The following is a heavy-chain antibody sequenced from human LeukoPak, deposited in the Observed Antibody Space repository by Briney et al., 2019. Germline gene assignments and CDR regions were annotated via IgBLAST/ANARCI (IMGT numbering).Heavy chain of an antibody. J-gene: IGHJ4*02. CDR2: ISGSGGST. CDR1: GFTFSGSD. CDR3: AKCAFWSGYSNPDY. V-gene: IGHV3-23*01. Sequence: PGGSLRLSCAASGFTFSGSDMAWVRQAPGKGLEWVSAISGSGGSTYYADSVKGRFTISRDNSKNTLYLQMNSLRAEDTAVYYCAKCAFWSGYSNPDYWGQGTLVTVSS. D-gene: IGHD3-3*01.